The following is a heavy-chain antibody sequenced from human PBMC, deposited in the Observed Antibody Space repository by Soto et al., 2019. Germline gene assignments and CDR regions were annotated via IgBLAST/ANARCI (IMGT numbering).Heavy chain of an antibody. Sequence: ASVKVSCKASGYTFTGYYMHWVRQAPGQGLEWMGWINPNSGGTNYAQKFQGWVTMTRDTSISTAYMELSRLRSDDTAVYYCARDPRDPNRCSGGSCYSFEGYYFDYWGQGTLVTVSS. J-gene: IGHJ4*02. D-gene: IGHD2-15*01. V-gene: IGHV1-2*04. CDR3: ARDPRDPNRCSGGSCYSFEGYYFDY. CDR2: INPNSGGT. CDR1: GYTFTGYY.